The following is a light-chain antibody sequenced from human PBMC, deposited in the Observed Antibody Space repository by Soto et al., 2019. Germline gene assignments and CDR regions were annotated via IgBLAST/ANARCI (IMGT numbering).Light chain of an antibody. CDR2: GDI. J-gene: IGLJ1*01. CDR3: QSYDSSLSGFYV. CDR1: SSNIGEGHD. Sequence: QSVLTQPPSVSGAPGQRVTISCTGSSSNIGEGHDVHWYQQLPGRAPKVLIYGDINRPSGVPDRFSGSKSGTSASLAITGLQAEDEADYYCQSYDSSLSGFYVFGTGTKATVL. V-gene: IGLV1-40*01.